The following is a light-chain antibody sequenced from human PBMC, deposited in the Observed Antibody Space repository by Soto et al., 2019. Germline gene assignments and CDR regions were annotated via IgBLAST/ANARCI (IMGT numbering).Light chain of an antibody. CDR1: SSDVGGYIY. CDR2: DVS. J-gene: IGLJ3*02. Sequence: QSALTQPRSVSGSPGQSVTISCTGTSSDVGGYIYVSWYQQHPGKAPKLLIYDVSQRPSGVPDRFSGSKSGNTASLTISGLLPEDEDDYYCCSYAGSSTWVFGGGTKLTVL. V-gene: IGLV2-11*01. CDR3: CSYAGSSTWV.